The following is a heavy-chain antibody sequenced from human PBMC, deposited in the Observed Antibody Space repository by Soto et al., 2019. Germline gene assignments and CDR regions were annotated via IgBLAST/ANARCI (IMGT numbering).Heavy chain of an antibody. CDR1: GRDFGRTA. J-gene: IGHJ4*02. V-gene: IGHV1-58*01. Sequence: AASGKVSCKASGRDFGRTAVQWLRQALGQRLEWIGWIVVGSVNTNYAQNFQERVTITRDMSTSTAYSDVSRLRSEDTAVYYCAADPYYYDSSDYYSFDQWGQGTLVTVSS. CDR3: AADPYYYDSSDYYSFDQ. D-gene: IGHD3-22*01. CDR2: IVVGSVNT.